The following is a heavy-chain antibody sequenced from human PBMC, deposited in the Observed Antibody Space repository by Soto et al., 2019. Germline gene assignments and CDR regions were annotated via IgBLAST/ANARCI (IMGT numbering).Heavy chain of an antibody. CDR1: GFTFSANW. V-gene: IGHV3-7*01. CDR3: ARGYDYLIDY. D-gene: IGHD3-22*01. Sequence: PGGSLRLSCAVSGFTFSANWMNWVRQTPGKGPEWVANMSPDGSVINYAESVKGRFTISRDNAKNSLHLQMHSLRAEDTAVYSCARGYDYLIDYWGQGTLVTVSS. J-gene: IGHJ4*02. CDR2: MSPDGSVI.